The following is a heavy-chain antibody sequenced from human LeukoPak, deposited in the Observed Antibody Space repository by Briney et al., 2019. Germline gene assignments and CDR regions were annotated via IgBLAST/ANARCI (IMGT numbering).Heavy chain of an antibody. D-gene: IGHD3-10*01. CDR3: GNRIVRHYYYYFDY. CDR2: ISYDGRNK. CDR1: GFTVSSNG. Sequence: GSSLRLSCAASGFTVSSNGMGWVRQAPGKWLEWVAVISYDGRNKNYADSVKGPFTISRDDSKNTLYLQMDGLGAEDKAVYYCGNRIVRHYYYYFDYWGKGIMVTVS. V-gene: IGHV3-30*18. J-gene: IGHJ4*02.